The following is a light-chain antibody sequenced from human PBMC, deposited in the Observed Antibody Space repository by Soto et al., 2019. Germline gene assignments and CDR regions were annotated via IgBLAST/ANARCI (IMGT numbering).Light chain of an antibody. Sequence: ERVMTQSPATLSVSPGERATLSCRASQSVSSNLARYQQNPGQAPRLLIYGSHTRATVIPAKFSGSGSGKEFTLTISNLQSEDFAIYYCQQYNNWSPSTFGQATPLEIK. CDR1: QSVSSN. CDR2: GSH. CDR3: QQYNNWSPST. J-gene: IGKJ5*01. V-gene: IGKV3-15*01.